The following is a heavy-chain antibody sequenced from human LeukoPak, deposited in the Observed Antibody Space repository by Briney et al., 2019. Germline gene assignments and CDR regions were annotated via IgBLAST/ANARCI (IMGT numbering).Heavy chain of an antibody. J-gene: IGHJ4*02. V-gene: IGHV3-23*01. CDR1: GFTFSSYA. CDR3: AKVSAVAATPIDY. CDR2: ISGSGGST. Sequence: TGGSLRLSCAASGFTFSSYAMSWVRQAPGKGLEWVSAISGSGGSTYYADSVKGRFTISRDNSRNTLYLQMNSLRAEDTAVYYCAKVSAVAATPIDYWGQGTLVTVSS. D-gene: IGHD2-15*01.